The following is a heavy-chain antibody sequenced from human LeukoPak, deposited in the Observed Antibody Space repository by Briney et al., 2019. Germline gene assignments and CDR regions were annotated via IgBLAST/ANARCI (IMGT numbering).Heavy chain of an antibody. CDR2: INPNSGGT. Sequence: ASVKVSCKASGYTFTGYYMHWVRQAPGQGLEWMGRINPNSGGTNYAQKFQGRVTMTRDTSISTAYMELSRLRSDDTAVYYCARDPLARRGTDLDYWGQGTLVTVSS. V-gene: IGHV1-2*06. CDR3: ARDPLARRGTDLDY. J-gene: IGHJ4*02. CDR1: GYTFTGYY. D-gene: IGHD3-16*01.